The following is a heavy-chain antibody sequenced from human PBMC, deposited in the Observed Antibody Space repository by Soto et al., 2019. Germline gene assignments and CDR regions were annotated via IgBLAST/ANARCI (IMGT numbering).Heavy chain of an antibody. CDR2: ISGSGGST. CDR3: AKSPQGAFDI. CDR1: GFTFSSYS. J-gene: IGHJ3*02. Sequence: GGSLRLSCAASGFTFSSYSMSWVRQDPGKGLEWVSAISGSGGSTYYGDSVKGRFTISRDNSKSTLYLQMNSLRAEDTAVYYCAKSPQGAFDIWGQGTMVTVSS. V-gene: IGHV3-23*01.